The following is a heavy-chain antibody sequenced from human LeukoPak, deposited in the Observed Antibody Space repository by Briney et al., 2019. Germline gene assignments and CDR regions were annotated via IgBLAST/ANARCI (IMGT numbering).Heavy chain of an antibody. V-gene: IGHV3-33*06. Sequence: GGSLRLSCAASGFTFSSYGMHWVRQAPGKGLEWVAVIWYDGSNKYYADSVKGRFTISRDNSKNTLYLQMNSLRAEDTAVYYRAKDVDPFGSGSYVEGFDYWGQGTLVTVSS. D-gene: IGHD3-10*01. CDR1: GFTFSSYG. J-gene: IGHJ4*02. CDR2: IWYDGSNK. CDR3: AKDVDPFGSGSYVEGFDY.